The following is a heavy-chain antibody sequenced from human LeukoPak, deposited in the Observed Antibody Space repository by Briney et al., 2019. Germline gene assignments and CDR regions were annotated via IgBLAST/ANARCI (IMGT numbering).Heavy chain of an antibody. CDR2: IYYSGST. J-gene: IGHJ4*02. CDR3: ASYGEPTPLGGY. V-gene: IGHV4-59*08. Sequence: SETLSLTCAVYGGSFSGYYWSWIRQPPGKGLEWIGYIYYSGSTNYNPSLKSRVTISVDTSKNQFSLKLSSVTAADTAVYYCASYGEPTPLGGYWGQGTLVTVSS. D-gene: IGHD4-17*01. CDR1: GGSFSGYY.